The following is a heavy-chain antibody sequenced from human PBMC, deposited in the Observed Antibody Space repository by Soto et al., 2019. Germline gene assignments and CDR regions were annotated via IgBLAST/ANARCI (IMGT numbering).Heavy chain of an antibody. CDR3: AKGSEFSNSYTLDFDF. J-gene: IGHJ4*02. CDR2: ISGNGGST. Sequence: VGSLRLSCAASGFTFSSYAMSWVRQAPGRGLEGVSIISGNGGSTYYAASVKGRFTISRDNTTNTLYLQMDSLTAEDTAVYYCAKGSEFSNSYTLDFDFWGQGGLVTVS. D-gene: IGHD6-6*01. CDR1: GFTFSSYA. V-gene: IGHV3-23*01.